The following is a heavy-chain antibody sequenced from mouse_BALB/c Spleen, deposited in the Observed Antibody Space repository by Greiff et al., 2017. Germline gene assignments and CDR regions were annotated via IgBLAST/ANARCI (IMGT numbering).Heavy chain of an antibody. Sequence: QVQLQQSGAELVKPGASVKLSCKASGYTFTSYYMYWVKQRPGQGLEWIGEINPSNGGTNFTEKFKSKATLTVDKSSSTAYMQLSSLTSEDSAVYYCTRRRVDYAMDYWGQGTSVTVSS. J-gene: IGHJ4*01. CDR3: TRRRVDYAMDY. V-gene: IGHV1S81*02. CDR1: GYTFTSYY. CDR2: INPSNGGT.